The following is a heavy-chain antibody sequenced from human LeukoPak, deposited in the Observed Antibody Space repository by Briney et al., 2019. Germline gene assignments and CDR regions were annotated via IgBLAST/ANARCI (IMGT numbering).Heavy chain of an antibody. J-gene: IGHJ5*02. CDR1: GGSFSGYY. CDR2: INHSGST. Sequence: SETLSLTCAVYGGSFSGYYWSWIRQPPGKGLEWIGEINHSGSTNYNPSLKSRVTISVDTSKNQFSLKLSSVTAADTAVYYCARRNSDSGSYNWFDPWGQGTLVTVSS. D-gene: IGHD1-26*01. V-gene: IGHV4-34*01. CDR3: ARRNSDSGSYNWFDP.